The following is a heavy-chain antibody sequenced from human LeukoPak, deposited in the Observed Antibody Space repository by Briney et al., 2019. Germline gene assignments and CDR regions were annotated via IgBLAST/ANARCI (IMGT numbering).Heavy chain of an antibody. D-gene: IGHD3-10*01. CDR2: INSDGSST. J-gene: IGHJ4*02. Sequence: GGSLRLSCAASGFTFSTYWMHWVRQAPGKGLVWVSRINSDGSSTSYADSVKGRFTTSRDNAKNTVYLQMNSLRAEDTAVYYCAREYFYGTGLIDYWGQGTLVTVSS. CDR3: AREYFYGTGLIDY. CDR1: GFTFSTYW. V-gene: IGHV3-74*01.